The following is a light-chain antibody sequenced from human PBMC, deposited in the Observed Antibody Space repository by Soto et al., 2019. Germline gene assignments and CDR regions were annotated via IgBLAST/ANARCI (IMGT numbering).Light chain of an antibody. CDR1: QNINNW. CDR2: KAS. V-gene: IGKV1-5*03. Sequence: DIQMTQSPSTLSASVGDRVTITCRASQNINNWLAWYQQKPGKAPKLLIYKASSLESGVPSRFSGSGSGTEFTLTISSLLPDDFATYYCQQYNSYSETFGQGTKVEIK. J-gene: IGKJ1*01. CDR3: QQYNSYSET.